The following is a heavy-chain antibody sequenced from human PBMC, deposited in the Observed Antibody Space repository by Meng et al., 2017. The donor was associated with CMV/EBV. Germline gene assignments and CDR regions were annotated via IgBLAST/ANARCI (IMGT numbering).Heavy chain of an antibody. Sequence: GGSLRLSCAASGFTVSSNYMSWVRQAPGKGLEWVSGINWNGGSTGYADSVKGRFTISRDNSKNTLYLQMNSLRAEDTAVYYCARDVASQWLSYYFDYWGQGTLVTVSS. V-gene: IGHV3-53*05. CDR3: ARDVASQWLSYYFDY. CDR2: INWNGGST. J-gene: IGHJ4*02. CDR1: GFTVSSNY. D-gene: IGHD6-19*01.